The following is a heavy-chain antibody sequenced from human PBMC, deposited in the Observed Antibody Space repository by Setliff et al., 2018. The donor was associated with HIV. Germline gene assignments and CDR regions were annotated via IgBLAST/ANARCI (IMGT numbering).Heavy chain of an antibody. Sequence: SETLSLTCTVSGGSISSYYWSWIRQPAGKGLEWIGSIYYSGSTYYNPSLKSRVTISVDTSKNQFSLKLNSVTAADTAVYYCARTRGYIYGYIDSWAQGTLVTVSS. CDR3: ARTRGYIYGYIDS. V-gene: IGHV4-59*05. J-gene: IGHJ4*02. D-gene: IGHD5-18*01. CDR1: GGSISSYY. CDR2: IYYSGST.